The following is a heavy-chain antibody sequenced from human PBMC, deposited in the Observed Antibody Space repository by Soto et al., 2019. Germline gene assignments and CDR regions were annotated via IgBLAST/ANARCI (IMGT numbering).Heavy chain of an antibody. CDR1: EFTFRSYW. V-gene: IGHV3-74*01. J-gene: IGHJ3*01. D-gene: IGHD1-7*01. CDR2: ISGDGSST. Sequence: EVQLVDSGGGLVQPGGSLRLSCAASEFTFRSYWMHWVRQSPGKGLVWDSRISGDGSSTNYADSVKGRFTISRDNAKNTVYLQIDSLRAEDTAVYYCARSLPGTYGAFDLWGQGTMVTVSS. CDR3: ARSLPGTYGAFDL.